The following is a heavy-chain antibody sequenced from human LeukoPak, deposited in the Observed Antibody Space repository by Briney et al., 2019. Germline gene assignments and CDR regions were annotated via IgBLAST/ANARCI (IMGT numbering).Heavy chain of an antibody. CDR2: ISFDGNSK. Sequence: GGSLRLSCTLSELTFSGSGMHWVRRAPGKGLEWVALISFDGNSKFYADSVKGRFTISKDNSKNTVYLQMNNLRSEDTAIYYCATGGDSPYDSFDIWGQGTTVTVSS. V-gene: IGHV3-30*03. J-gene: IGHJ3*02. D-gene: IGHD2-21*02. CDR3: ATGGDSPYDSFDI. CDR1: ELTFSGSG.